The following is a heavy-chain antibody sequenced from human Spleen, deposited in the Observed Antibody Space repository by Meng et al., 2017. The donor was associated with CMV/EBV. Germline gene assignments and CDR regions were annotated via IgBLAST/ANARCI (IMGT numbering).Heavy chain of an antibody. J-gene: IGHJ4*02. V-gene: IGHV3-30*02. CDR1: GFTFSSYG. CDR2: IRYDGSNK. CDR3: AKIAASDY. D-gene: IGHD6-25*01. Sequence: GESLNISCAASGFTFSSYGMHWVRQAPGKGLEWVAFIRYDGSNKYYADSVKGRFTISRDNSMNTLYLQMNSLRAEDTAVYYCAKIAASDYWGQGTLVTVSS.